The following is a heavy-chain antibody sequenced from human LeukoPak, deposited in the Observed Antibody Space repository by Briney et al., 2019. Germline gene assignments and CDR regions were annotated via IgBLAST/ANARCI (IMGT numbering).Heavy chain of an antibody. D-gene: IGHD4-17*01. CDR2: INSDGTGT. J-gene: IGHJ2*01. CDR3: ARSSGDYGVSHYYFDL. Sequence: GGSLRLSCAASGVTFSSYWMNWVRQAPGKGLVWVSRINSDGTGTNYADSLQGRFTISRDNAKNTLYLQMNSLRAEDTAGYFCARSSGDYGVSHYYFDLWGRGTLVTVSS. V-gene: IGHV3-74*01. CDR1: GVTFSSYW.